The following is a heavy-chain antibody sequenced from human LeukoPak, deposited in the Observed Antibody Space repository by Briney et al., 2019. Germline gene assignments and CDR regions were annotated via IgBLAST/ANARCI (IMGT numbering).Heavy chain of an antibody. Sequence: GGSLRLSCAASGFTFSSNYMSWVRQAPGKGVEWVSVIYSGGSTYYSDSVKGRFTISRDNSKNTLYLQMNSLRAEDTAVYYCARRKYYYDSSGYYWAFDYWGQGTLVTVSS. D-gene: IGHD3-22*01. CDR2: IYSGGST. J-gene: IGHJ4*02. V-gene: IGHV3-53*01. CDR1: GFTFSSNY. CDR3: ARRKYYYDSSGYYWAFDY.